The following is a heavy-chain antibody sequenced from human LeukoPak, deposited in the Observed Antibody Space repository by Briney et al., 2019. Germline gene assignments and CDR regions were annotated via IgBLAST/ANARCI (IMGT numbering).Heavy chain of an antibody. J-gene: IGHJ6*02. V-gene: IGHV4-30-4*02. Sequence: SETLSLTCTVSGGSISSGDYYWSWIRQPPGKGLEWIGYIYYSGSTYYNPSLKSRVTISVDTSKNQFSLKLSSVTAADTAVYYCARARDYDILTGYYPDYYYGMDVWGQRTTVTVSS. CDR2: IYYSGST. CDR1: GGSISSGDYY. D-gene: IGHD3-9*01. CDR3: ARARDYDILTGYYPDYYYGMDV.